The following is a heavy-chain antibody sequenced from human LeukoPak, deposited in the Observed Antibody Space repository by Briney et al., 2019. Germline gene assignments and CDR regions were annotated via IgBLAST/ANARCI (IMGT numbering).Heavy chain of an antibody. CDR3: ARVPLYNFSTARTFFDS. CDR1: GGSFSDCY. D-gene: IGHD3/OR15-3a*01. J-gene: IGHJ4*02. CDR2: INHSGST. Sequence: SETLSLTCAVYGGSFSDCYWTWIRQPPGKGLEWIGEINHSGSTTYNPSLKSRVTMSVDTSKNQFSLKLSSVTAADTAVYYCARVPLYNFSTARTFFDSWGQGTLVTVSS. V-gene: IGHV4-34*01.